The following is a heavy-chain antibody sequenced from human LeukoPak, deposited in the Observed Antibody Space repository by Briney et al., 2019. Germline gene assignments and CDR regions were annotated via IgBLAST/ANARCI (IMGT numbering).Heavy chain of an antibody. Sequence: GGSLRLSCAASGFTFSSYWMSWVRQAPGKGLEWVANIKQDGSEKYYVDSVKGRFTISRDNAKNSLYLQMNSLRAEDTAVYYCAREGYSSSWTTWYYYYYYVDVWGKGTTVTVSS. J-gene: IGHJ6*03. CDR2: IKQDGSEK. D-gene: IGHD6-13*01. CDR3: AREGYSSSWTTWYYYYYYVDV. V-gene: IGHV3-7*01. CDR1: GFTFSSYW.